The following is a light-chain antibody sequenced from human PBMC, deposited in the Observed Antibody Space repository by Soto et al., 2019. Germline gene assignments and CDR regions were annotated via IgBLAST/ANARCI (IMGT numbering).Light chain of an antibody. Sequence: QAVVTQPASVSGSPGQSITISCTGTSSDVGGYNYVSWYQQHPDKAPKLMIYEVSNRPSGVSNRFSGSKSGNTASLTISGLQAEDEADYYCSSYTSSSTWVFGGGTKLTVL. V-gene: IGLV2-14*01. CDR3: SSYTSSSTWV. CDR2: EVS. J-gene: IGLJ3*02. CDR1: SSDVGGYNY.